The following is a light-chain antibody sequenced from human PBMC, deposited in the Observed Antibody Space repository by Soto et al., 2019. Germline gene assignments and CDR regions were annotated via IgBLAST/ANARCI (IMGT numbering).Light chain of an antibody. V-gene: IGKV1-5*03. CDR2: KAS. Sequence: DLQMTQSPSTLSASVGDRVTITCRASQSISTWLAWYQQKPGTAPKLLIYKASSLQSGVPSRFSGSGSGTEFTLTISSLQPDDFATYYCQQYVRAFRSFGQGTKVDIK. CDR3: QQYVRAFRS. J-gene: IGKJ1*01. CDR1: QSISTW.